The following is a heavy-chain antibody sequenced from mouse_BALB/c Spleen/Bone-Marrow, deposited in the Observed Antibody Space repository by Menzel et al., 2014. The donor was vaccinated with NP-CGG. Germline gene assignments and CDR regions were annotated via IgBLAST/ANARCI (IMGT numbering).Heavy chain of an antibody. CDR2: IWSGGNT. CDR1: GFSFTNYG. D-gene: IGHD2-14*01. J-gene: IGHJ2*01. CDR3: AKKPTIGTIGY. Sequence: QVQLQQSVPGLVQPSQSLSITCTVPGFSFTNYGEHWVRQPPGKGLEWLGVIWSGGNTDYNAAFIPRLTISKDNSKNQIFFKMNSLQANDTGIYYCAKKPTIGTIGYWGQGTTLTVSS. V-gene: IGHV2-2*02.